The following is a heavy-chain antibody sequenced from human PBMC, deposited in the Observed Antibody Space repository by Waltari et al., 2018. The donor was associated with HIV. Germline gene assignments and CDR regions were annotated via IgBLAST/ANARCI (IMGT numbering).Heavy chain of an antibody. D-gene: IGHD5-12*01. Sequence: EVQLVESGGGLVQPGRSLRLSCTTSGFTFGDYAMSWFRQAPGKGLEWVGFIRSKAYGGTTEYAASVKGRFTISRDDSRSIAYLQMNSLKTEDTAVYYCTRARWLRKAHYFDYWGQGTLVTVSS. V-gene: IGHV3-49*03. CDR2: IRSKAYGGTT. J-gene: IGHJ4*02. CDR1: GFTFGDYA. CDR3: TRARWLRKAHYFDY.